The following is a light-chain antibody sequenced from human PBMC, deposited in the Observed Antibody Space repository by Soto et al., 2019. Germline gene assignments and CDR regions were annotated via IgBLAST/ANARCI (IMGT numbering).Light chain of an antibody. CDR2: DAS. CDR1: QNVPPD. Sequence: EIVLPQSPGTLSLSPGARSTLSCRASQNVPPDLAWYQQKPGQAPSLLIFDASTRATGVPARFSGSGSRTEFTLTISSLQSEDFAVYYCQQYNNWPRGSVGQGTKVDIK. CDR3: QQYNNWPRGS. J-gene: IGKJ1*01. V-gene: IGKV3-15*01.